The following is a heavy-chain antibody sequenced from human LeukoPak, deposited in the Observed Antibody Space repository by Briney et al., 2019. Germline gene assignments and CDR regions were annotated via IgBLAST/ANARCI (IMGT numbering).Heavy chain of an antibody. V-gene: IGHV4-30-2*01. CDR1: GGSISSGGYS. CDR2: IYHSGST. D-gene: IGHD3-22*01. Sequence: SLTLSLTCAVSGGSISSGGYSWSWIRQPPGKGLEWIGYIYHSGSTYYNPSLKSRVTISVDRSKNQFTLKLSSVTAADTAVYYCARDGHYYDSSGYYYVDAFDIWGQGTMVTVSS. CDR3: ARDGHYYDSSGYYYVDAFDI. J-gene: IGHJ3*02.